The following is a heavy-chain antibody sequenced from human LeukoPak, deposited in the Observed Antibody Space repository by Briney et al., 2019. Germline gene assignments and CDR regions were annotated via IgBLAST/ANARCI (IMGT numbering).Heavy chain of an antibody. CDR2: INSDGSST. V-gene: IGHV3-74*01. J-gene: IGHJ4*02. CDR1: GFTFSTYW. Sequence: PGGSLRLSCAASGFTFSTYWMHWVRQAPGKGLVWVSRINSDGSSTTYADSVKGRFTISRDNSKNSVFLQMDSLRAEDTAVYYCARGDGGDDILTGFYDYWGQGTVVTVSS. D-gene: IGHD3-9*01. CDR3: ARGDGGDDILTGFYDY.